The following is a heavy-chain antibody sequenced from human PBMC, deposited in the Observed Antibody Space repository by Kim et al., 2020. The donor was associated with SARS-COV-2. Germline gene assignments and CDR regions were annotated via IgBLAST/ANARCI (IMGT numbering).Heavy chain of an antibody. Sequence: PSSQGHVTISADKSTSTAYLQWSSLKASDTAMYYCARDFDYGDYNSWFDPWGQGTLVTVSS. J-gene: IGHJ5*02. CDR3: ARDFDYGDYNSWFDP. V-gene: IGHV5-10-1*01. D-gene: IGHD4-17*01.